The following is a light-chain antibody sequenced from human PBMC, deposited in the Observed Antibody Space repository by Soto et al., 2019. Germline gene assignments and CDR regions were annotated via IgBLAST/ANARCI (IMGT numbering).Light chain of an antibody. V-gene: IGLV2-8*01. CDR3: TSYVGSNIWV. CDR2: EVS. J-gene: IGLJ3*02. CDR1: SSDVGAYKY. Sequence: QSALTQPPSASGSPGQSVTISCTGTSSDVGAYKYVSWYQQYPGKAPKLMSYEVSKRPSGVPDRFSGSKSGNTASLTVSGLQAEDEADYYCTSYVGSNIWVFGGGTTLTVL.